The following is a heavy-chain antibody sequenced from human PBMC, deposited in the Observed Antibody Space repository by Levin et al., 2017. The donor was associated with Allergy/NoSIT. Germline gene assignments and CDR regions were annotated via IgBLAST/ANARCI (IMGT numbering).Heavy chain of an antibody. D-gene: IGHD2/OR15-2a*01. CDR2: TYPGGRT. CDR3: ATSTGTNGNVLSS. Sequence: GGSLRLSCTASEFTVSSKYMSWVRHVPGKGLEWVSVTYPGGRTYYADSVKGRFTVSRDNSRNMLDLQMDSLTAEDTAVYYCATSTGTNGNVLSSWGQGSLVTVSS. J-gene: IGHJ4*02. V-gene: IGHV3-53*01. CDR1: EFTVSSKY.